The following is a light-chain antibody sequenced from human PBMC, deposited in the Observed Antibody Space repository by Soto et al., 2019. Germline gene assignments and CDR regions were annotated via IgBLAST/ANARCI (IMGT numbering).Light chain of an antibody. CDR3: QPSYSTLGMYT. CDR1: QSISSY. CDR2: AAS. Sequence: DIQMTQSPSSLSASVGDRVTITCRASQSISSYLNWYQQKPGKAPKLLIYAASSLQSGVPSRFSGSGSGTDFTLTISRLPPEDFATYYCQPSYSTLGMYTFGQGNKLEIK. V-gene: IGKV1-39*01. J-gene: IGKJ2*01.